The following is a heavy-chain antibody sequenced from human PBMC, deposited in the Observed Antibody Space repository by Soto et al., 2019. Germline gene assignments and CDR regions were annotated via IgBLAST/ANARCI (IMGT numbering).Heavy chain of an antibody. D-gene: IGHD6-13*01. V-gene: IGHV4-39*01. J-gene: IGHJ5*02. Sequence: QVQLQESGPGLVKPSETLSLTCTVSGGSISSSGYYWAWLRQSPEKGLGWIASIYYSVSTYYTPSLKSRLTIPGHTFKNRFALKLISATVADTAVYYCARHEQGPAFDPWGQGTLVTVSS. CDR2: IYYSVST. CDR1: GGSISSSGYY. CDR3: ARHEQGPAFDP.